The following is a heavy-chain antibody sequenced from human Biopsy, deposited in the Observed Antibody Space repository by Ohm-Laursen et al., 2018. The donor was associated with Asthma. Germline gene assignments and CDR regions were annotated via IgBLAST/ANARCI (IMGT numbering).Heavy chain of an antibody. CDR2: IHYSGST. J-gene: IGHJ4*02. D-gene: IGHD3-22*01. Sequence: TLSLTCTVSGASIKTDDHYWSSLRQPPGKGLEWFGFIHYSGSTSYNPSLKSGVTISVDTSKNQFSMKLTYVTAADTAVYFCARRWRSYDSNNYYLDQWGQGTLVTVSS. V-gene: IGHV4-30-4*01. CDR1: GASIKTDDHY. CDR3: ARRWRSYDSNNYYLDQ.